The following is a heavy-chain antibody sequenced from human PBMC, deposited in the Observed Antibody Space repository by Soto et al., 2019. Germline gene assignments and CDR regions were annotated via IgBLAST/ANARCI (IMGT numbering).Heavy chain of an antibody. CDR2: ISGSSDST. CDR1: GFSFTSFS. D-gene: IGHD6-19*01. V-gene: IGHV3-23*01. CDR3: AKHLFTGGAGPFDY. J-gene: IGHJ4*02. Sequence: EVQLLESGGGLVQPGGSLRLSCAASGFSFTSFSMSWVRQAPGKGLEWVSAISGSSDSTYYADSMKGRFTISRDISKPTLYLQMNSLRAEDTAVYYCAKHLFTGGAGPFDYWGQGTLVTVSS.